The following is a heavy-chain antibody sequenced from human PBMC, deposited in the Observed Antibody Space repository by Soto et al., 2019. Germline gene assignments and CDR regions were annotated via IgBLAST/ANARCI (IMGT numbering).Heavy chain of an antibody. V-gene: IGHV1-69*02. J-gene: IGHJ4*02. CDR2: IIPILGIA. CDR1: GGTFSSYT. Sequence: SVKVSCKACGGTFSSYTISWVRQAPGQGLEWMGRIIPILGIANYAQKFQGRVTITADKSTSTAYMELSSLRSEDTAVYYRASPILTGYYGGYYFDYWGQGTLVTVSS. CDR3: ASPILTGYYGGYYFDY. D-gene: IGHD3-9*01.